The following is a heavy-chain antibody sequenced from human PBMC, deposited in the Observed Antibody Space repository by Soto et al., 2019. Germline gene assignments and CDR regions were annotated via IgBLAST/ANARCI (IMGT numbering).Heavy chain of an antibody. CDR1: GGSFSGYY. CDR3: ARGFPFDSSAYHLDY. CDR2: INHSGST. J-gene: IGHJ4*02. V-gene: IGHV4-34*02. Sequence: QVQLQQWGAGLLKPSETLSLTCALYGGSFSGYYWSWIRQPPGKGLEWIGEINHSGSTNYNPSLKRRVTISVDTSKRQFSLRVSSVTAADTAVYYCARGFPFDSSAYHLDYWGQGTLVTVSS. D-gene: IGHD3-22*01.